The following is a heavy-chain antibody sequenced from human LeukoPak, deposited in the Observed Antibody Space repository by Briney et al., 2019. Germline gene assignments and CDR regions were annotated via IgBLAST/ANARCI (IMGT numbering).Heavy chain of an antibody. Sequence: TGGSLRLSCAASGFTFDDYTMYWVRQVPGKGLEWVSLINWDGGSTYYADSVKGRFTISRDNSKNSLYLQMNTLRTEDTALYYCVKDRGELSSSFDYWGQGTLVTVPS. CDR2: INWDGGST. D-gene: IGHD3-16*02. CDR1: GFTFDDYT. CDR3: VKDRGELSSSFDY. J-gene: IGHJ4*02. V-gene: IGHV3-43*01.